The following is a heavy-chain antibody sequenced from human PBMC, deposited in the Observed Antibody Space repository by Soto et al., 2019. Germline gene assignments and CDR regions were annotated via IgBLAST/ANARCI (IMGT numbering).Heavy chain of an antibody. J-gene: IGHJ6*03. CDR3: AKGLSPSDILNGYLDYMDV. CDR1: GATFSIYG. V-gene: IGHV3-30*18. CDR2: TSYDGSNK. D-gene: IGHD3-9*01. Sequence: QVQLVESGGGVVQPGKSLRLSCAASGATFSIYGMHWVRQAPGKGLEWLAVTSYDGSNKYHADSVKGRFTISRDNSKKPLYLQMSNLRPEDTAVYYCAKGLSPSDILNGYLDYMDVWGKGTTVTVSS.